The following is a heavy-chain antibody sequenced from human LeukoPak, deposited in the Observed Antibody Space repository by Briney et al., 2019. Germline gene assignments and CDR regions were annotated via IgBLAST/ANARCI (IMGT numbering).Heavy chain of an antibody. Sequence: ASVKVSCKASGYTFTSYGISWVRQAPGQRLEWMGWISAYNGNTNYAQKLQGRVTMTTDTSTSTAYMELRSLRSDDTAVYYFARDQDTMIVVGGDAFDIWGQGTMVTVSS. V-gene: IGHV1-18*01. CDR3: ARDQDTMIVVGGDAFDI. J-gene: IGHJ3*02. CDR2: ISAYNGNT. D-gene: IGHD3-22*01. CDR1: GYTFTSYG.